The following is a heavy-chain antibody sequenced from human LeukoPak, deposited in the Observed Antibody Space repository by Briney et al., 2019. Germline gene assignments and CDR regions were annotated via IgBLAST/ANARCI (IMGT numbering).Heavy chain of an antibody. V-gene: IGHV1-2*02. D-gene: IGHD3-22*01. Sequence: ASVKVSCKASGYTFTDYYLHWLRQAPGQGLEWMGWMHPNSGGTDYAQNFQGRVTMTRDTSITTAYMELSRLTSDDTAVYYCASLAHFDGSTYYPDFWGQGTLVTVSS. CDR1: GYTFTDYY. CDR3: ASLAHFDGSTYYPDF. CDR2: MHPNSGGT. J-gene: IGHJ4*02.